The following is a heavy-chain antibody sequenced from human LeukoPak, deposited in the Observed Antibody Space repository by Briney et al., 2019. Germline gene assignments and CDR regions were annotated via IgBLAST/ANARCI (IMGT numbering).Heavy chain of an antibody. CDR1: GGSISSSSYY. J-gene: IGHJ4*02. CDR2: IYYSGST. V-gene: IGHV4-39*07. Sequence: SETLSLTRTVLGGSISSSSYYWGWIRQPPGKGLEWIGSIYYSGSTYYNPSLKSRVTISVDTSKNQFSLKLSSVTAADTAVYYCARCSSSWYFYFDYWGQGTLVTVSS. D-gene: IGHD6-13*01. CDR3: ARCSSSWYFYFDY.